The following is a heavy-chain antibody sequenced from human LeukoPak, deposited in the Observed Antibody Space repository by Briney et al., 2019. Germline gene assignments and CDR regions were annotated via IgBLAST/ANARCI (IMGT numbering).Heavy chain of an antibody. V-gene: IGHV3-23*01. J-gene: IGHJ4*02. Sequence: GGSLRLSCAASGFTFSSYAMSWVRQAPGKGLEWVSAISVSGGSTYYADSVKGRFTISRDNSKNTLYLQMNSLRAEDTAVYYCARGEAKGAGSMTLLVYWGQGTLVTVSS. CDR2: ISVSGGST. CDR1: GFTFSSYA. CDR3: ARGEAKGAGSMTLLVY. D-gene: IGHD3-10*01.